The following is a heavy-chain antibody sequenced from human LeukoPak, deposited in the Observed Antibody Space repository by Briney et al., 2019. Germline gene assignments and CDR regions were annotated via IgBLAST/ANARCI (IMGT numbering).Heavy chain of an antibody. Sequence: GGSLRLSCAASGFSFSNYWMHWVRQAPGKGLVWVSRINSDGSSTTYADSVKGRFTISRDNAKNTLYLQMNSLRAEDTAVYYCARDGVEFYNWFDPWGQGALVTVSS. D-gene: IGHD2-21*01. V-gene: IGHV3-74*01. CDR2: INSDGSST. J-gene: IGHJ5*02. CDR1: GFSFSNYW. CDR3: ARDGVEFYNWFDP.